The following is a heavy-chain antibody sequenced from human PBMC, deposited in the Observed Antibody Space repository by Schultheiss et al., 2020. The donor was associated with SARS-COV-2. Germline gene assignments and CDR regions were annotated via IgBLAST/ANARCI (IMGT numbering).Heavy chain of an antibody. Sequence: ESLKISCAVYGGSFSGYYWSWIRQPPGKGLEWIGSIYYSGSTYYNPSLKSRVTISVDTSKNQFSLKLSSVTAADTAVYYCARDVLLWFGELRKNHYGMDVWGQGTTVTVSS. CDR1: GGSFSGYY. CDR3: ARDVLLWFGELRKNHYGMDV. J-gene: IGHJ6*02. V-gene: IGHV4-34*01. D-gene: IGHD3-10*01. CDR2: IYYSGST.